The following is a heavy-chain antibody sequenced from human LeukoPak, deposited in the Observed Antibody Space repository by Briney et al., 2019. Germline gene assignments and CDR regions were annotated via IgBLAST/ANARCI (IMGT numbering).Heavy chain of an antibody. CDR1: GFTFSSYA. CDR2: ISYDGSNK. J-gene: IGHJ4*02. D-gene: IGHD6-19*01. Sequence: PGRSLRLSCAASGFTFSSYAMHWVRQAPGKGLEWVAVISYDGSNKYYADSVKGRFTISRDNPKNTLYLQMNSLRAEDTAVYYCARVAYSSGWYDYWGQGTLVTVSS. CDR3: ARVAYSSGWYDY. V-gene: IGHV3-30-3*01.